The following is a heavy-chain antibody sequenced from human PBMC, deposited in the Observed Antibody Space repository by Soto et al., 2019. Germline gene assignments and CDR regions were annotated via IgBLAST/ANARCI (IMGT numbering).Heavy chain of an antibody. V-gene: IGHV3-53*01. CDR3: ARDLRGGYYYYYGMDV. CDR1: GFTVSSNY. Sequence: GGSLRLSCAASGFTVSSNYMSWVRQAPGKGLEWVSVIYSGGSTYYADSVKGRFTISRDNSKNTLYLQMNSLRAEDTAVYYCARDLRGGYYYYYGMDVRGQGTTVTVSS. CDR2: IYSGGST. D-gene: IGHD2-15*01. J-gene: IGHJ6*02.